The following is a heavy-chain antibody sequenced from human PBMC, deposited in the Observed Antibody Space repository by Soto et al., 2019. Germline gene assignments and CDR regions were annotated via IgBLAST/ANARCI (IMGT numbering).Heavy chain of an antibody. CDR3: ARSLLYGSGSYYFYYFDY. V-gene: IGHV1-69*13. CDR1: GGSFSSYA. CDR2: IIPIFGTA. J-gene: IGHJ4*02. Sequence: SVKVSCKXSGGSFSSYAISWVRQAPGQGLEWMGGIIPIFGTANYAQKFQGRVTITADESTSTAYMELSSLRSEDTAVYYCARSLLYGSGSYYFYYFDYWGQGTPVTVSS. D-gene: IGHD3-10*01.